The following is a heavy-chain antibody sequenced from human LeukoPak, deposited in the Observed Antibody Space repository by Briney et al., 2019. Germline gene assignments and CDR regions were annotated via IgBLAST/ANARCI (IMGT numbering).Heavy chain of an antibody. Sequence: PSETLSLTCTVSGGSISSSSYYWGWIRQPPGKGLEWLGSAFYSGSTNSNPSLKSRVTISVVTSKNQFSLKLSSVTAADTAVYYCARLPGPLWFGELLLGYFDYWGQGTLVTVSS. CDR3: ARLPGPLWFGELLLGYFDY. J-gene: IGHJ4*02. CDR1: GGSISSSSYY. CDR2: AFYSGST. D-gene: IGHD3-10*01. V-gene: IGHV4-39*07.